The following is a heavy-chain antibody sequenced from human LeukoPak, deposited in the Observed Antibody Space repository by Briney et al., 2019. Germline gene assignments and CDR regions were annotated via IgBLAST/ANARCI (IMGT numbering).Heavy chain of an antibody. V-gene: IGHV4-59*01. CDR3: ARGSDGSNYTFDY. D-gene: IGHD5-24*01. Sequence: SETLSLTCTVSGGSISSYYWRWIRQPPGKGLEWIGYIYYSGSTNSNPSLKSRVPISADTSKNQFSLKLSSVTAADTAVYYCARGSDGSNYTFDYWGQGTLVTVSS. J-gene: IGHJ4*02. CDR1: GGSISSYY. CDR2: IYYSGST.